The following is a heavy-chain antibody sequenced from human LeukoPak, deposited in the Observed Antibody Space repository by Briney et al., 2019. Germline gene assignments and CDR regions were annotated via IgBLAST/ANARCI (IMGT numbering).Heavy chain of an antibody. D-gene: IGHD6-13*01. V-gene: IGHV5-51*01. Sequence: GESLKISCKGSGYSFTSYWIGWVRQMPGKGLEWMGIIYPGDSDTRYSPSFQGQVTISADKSISTAYLQWSSLKASDAAIYYCAGSIAAAGYYFDYWGQGTLVTVSS. CDR2: IYPGDSDT. J-gene: IGHJ4*02. CDR1: GYSFTSYW. CDR3: AGSIAAAGYYFDY.